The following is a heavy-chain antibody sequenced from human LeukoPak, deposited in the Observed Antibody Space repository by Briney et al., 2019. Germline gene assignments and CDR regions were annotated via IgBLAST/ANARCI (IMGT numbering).Heavy chain of an antibody. CDR2: IYYSGNT. V-gene: IGHV4-39*07. J-gene: IGHJ6*02. CDR3: ASLRLGANYGMDV. Sequence: SETLSLICSVSGGSISSTSSYWGWIRQPPGKGLEWIGSIYYSGNTYFNPSLKSRVTISVDTSKNQFSLKLSSVTAADTAVYYCASLRLGANYGMDVWGQGTTVTVSS. CDR1: GGSISSTSSY. D-gene: IGHD3-16*01.